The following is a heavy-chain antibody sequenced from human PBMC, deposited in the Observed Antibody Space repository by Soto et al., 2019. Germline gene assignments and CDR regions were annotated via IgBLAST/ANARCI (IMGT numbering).Heavy chain of an antibody. CDR1: NNSD. CDR2: IYYDGST. J-gene: IGHJ4*02. D-gene: IGHD2-15*01. CDR3: AKVVVAATRHTDFDS. Sequence: NNSDWAWIRQPPGKGLACIASIYYDGSTYYNPSLKSRVSISVDTSKNHFSLKLSSATAADTAVYYCAKVVVAATRHTDFDSWGQGTLVTVSS. V-gene: IGHV4-39*02.